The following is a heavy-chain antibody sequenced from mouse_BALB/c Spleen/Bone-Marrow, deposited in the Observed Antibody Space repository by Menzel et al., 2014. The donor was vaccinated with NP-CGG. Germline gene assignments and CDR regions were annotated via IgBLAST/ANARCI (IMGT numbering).Heavy chain of an antibody. CDR2: IYPGNVNT. D-gene: IGHD2-14*01. Sequence: QVQLQQSGPELVKPGASVRISCKAPGYTLTNYYIYWVKQRPGQGLEWIGWIYPGNVNTKYNEKFKGKATLTADKSSSTAYMQLSCLTSEDSAVYFCARRDYRYDGFAYWCQGTLVTVSA. V-gene: IGHV1S56*01. CDR3: ARRDYRYDGFAY. CDR1: GYTLTNYY. J-gene: IGHJ3*01.